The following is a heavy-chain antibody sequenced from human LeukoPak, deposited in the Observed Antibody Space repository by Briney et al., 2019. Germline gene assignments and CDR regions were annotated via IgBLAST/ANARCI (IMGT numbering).Heavy chain of an antibody. D-gene: IGHD5-18*01. CDR2: IIPMFGTP. CDR1: GGTFSSYA. CDR3: ARVNDTAMDYFDY. Sequence: SVKVSCKASGGTFSSYAISWVRQAPGQGLEWMGGIIPMFGTPNYAEEFQDRVTIAADESTSTAYMELSSLRSEDTAVYYCARVNDTAMDYFDYWGQGTLVTVSS. V-gene: IGHV1-69*13. J-gene: IGHJ4*02.